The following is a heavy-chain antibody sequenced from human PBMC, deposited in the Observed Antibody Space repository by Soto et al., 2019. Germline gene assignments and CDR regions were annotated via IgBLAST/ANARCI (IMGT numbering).Heavy chain of an antibody. CDR3: AREYSSGRTPHYYFDF. D-gene: IGHD6-19*01. J-gene: IGHJ4*02. V-gene: IGHV1-3*01. CDR2: LNPATGKP. Sequence: QVHLVQSGAEVRNPGASVKVSCKTSGYSYTTYSIHWVRQAPGHRLEWMGWLNPATGKPRYSERFQGRLTIAGDTSATTVFMELSSLTSEDTAVYYCAREYSSGRTPHYYFDFWGQGTLVTVSS. CDR1: GYSYTTYS.